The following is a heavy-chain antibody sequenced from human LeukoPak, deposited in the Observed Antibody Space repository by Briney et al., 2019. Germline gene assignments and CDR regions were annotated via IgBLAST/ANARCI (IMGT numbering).Heavy chain of an antibody. CDR1: GVSVSSGRYY. D-gene: IGHD5-24*01. J-gene: IGHJ4*02. CDR3: ARDYGYNFGYFDY. Sequence: PSETLSLTCTVSGVSVSSGRYYWSWIRQPPGKGLEWIGYIYYSGSTGYNPSRKSRVTVLVDTSRNQLFLKLNSVTAADTAVYYCARDYGYNFGYFDYWGQGTLVTVSS. V-gene: IGHV4-61*01. CDR2: IYYSGST.